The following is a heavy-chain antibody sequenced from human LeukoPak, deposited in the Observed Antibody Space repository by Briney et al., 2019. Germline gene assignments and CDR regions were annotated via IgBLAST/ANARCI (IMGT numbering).Heavy chain of an antibody. D-gene: IGHD5-18*01. CDR3: ATLEWIQLRHAETPAFDI. CDR2: INPNSGGT. V-gene: IGHV1-2*02. Sequence: GASVKVSCKASGYTFTGYYIHWVRQAPGQGLEWMGWINPNSGGTNYAQKFQGRVTMTRDTSISTAYMELSRLRSDDTAVYYCATLEWIQLRHAETPAFDIWGQGTMVTVSS. CDR1: GYTFTGYY. J-gene: IGHJ3*02.